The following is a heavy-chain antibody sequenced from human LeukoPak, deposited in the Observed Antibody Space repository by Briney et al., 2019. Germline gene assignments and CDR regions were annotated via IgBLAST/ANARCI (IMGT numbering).Heavy chain of an antibody. Sequence: RASVKVSCKASGGTFSSYAISWVRQAPGQGLEWMGWISAYNGNTNYAQKLQGRVTMTTDTSTSTAYMELRSLRSDDTAVYYCARDGGRLRQDYWGQGTLVTVSS. D-gene: IGHD3-16*01. CDR3: ARDGGRLRQDY. J-gene: IGHJ4*02. CDR2: ISAYNGNT. CDR1: GGTFSSYA. V-gene: IGHV1-18*01.